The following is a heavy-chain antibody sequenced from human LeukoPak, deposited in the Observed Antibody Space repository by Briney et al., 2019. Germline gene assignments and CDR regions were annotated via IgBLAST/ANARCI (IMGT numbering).Heavy chain of an antibody. CDR2: IKQDGSEK. CDR3: ARELGYCSSTSCYRRYFDY. D-gene: IGHD2-2*02. Sequence: GGSLRLSCAVSGFTFSSYWMSWVRQAPGKGLEWVASIKQDGSEKYYVDSVKGRFTISRDNAKNSLYLQMNSLRAEDTAVYYCARELGYCSSTSCYRRYFDYWGQGTLVTVSS. V-gene: IGHV3-7*01. CDR1: GFTFSSYW. J-gene: IGHJ4*02.